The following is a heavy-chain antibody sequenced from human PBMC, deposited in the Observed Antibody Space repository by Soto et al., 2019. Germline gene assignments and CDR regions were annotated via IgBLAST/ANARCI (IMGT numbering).Heavy chain of an antibody. D-gene: IGHD6-13*01. V-gene: IGHV4-30-4*01. J-gene: IGHJ6*02. CDR2: IYYSGST. CDR3: ARPGNGVAAAGLYRMDV. Sequence: SETLSLTCTVSGGSISSGDYYWSWIRQPPGKGLEWIGYIYYSGSTYYNPSLKSRVTISVDTSKNQFSLKLSSVTATDTAVYYCARPGNGVAAAGLYRMDVWAQATKVTVSS. CDR1: GGSISSGDYY.